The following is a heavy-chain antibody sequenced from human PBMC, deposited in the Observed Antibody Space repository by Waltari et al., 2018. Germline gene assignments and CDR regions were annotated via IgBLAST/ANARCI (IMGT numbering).Heavy chain of an antibody. D-gene: IGHD3-22*01. Sequence: QAQLVESGGGGVQPGGSLRISCSALGLNFNHHDMTWVRQAPGKGPEWVAFIEYDGYNKHYADSVKGRFTISRDNSKNTLYLQLSGLSREDTAVYSCAKGPDSSHYFSNWLDPWGQGTLVTVSS. CDR2: IEYDGYNK. V-gene: IGHV3-30*02. CDR1: GLNFNHHD. CDR3: AKGPDSSHYFSNWLDP. J-gene: IGHJ5*02.